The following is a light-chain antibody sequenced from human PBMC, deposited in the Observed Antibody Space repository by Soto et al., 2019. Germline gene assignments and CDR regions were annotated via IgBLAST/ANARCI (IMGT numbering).Light chain of an antibody. CDR2: KAS. J-gene: IGKJ2*03. V-gene: IGKV1-5*03. CDR1: QSISSW. CDR3: QQNNRYYS. Sequence: DIQMTQSPSTLSASVGDRVTITCRASQSISSWLAWYQQKPGKAPKLLIYKASSLESGVPSRFRGSGSGTECPLTISTLNPGDFATYYCQQNNRYYSFGEGTKLDIK.